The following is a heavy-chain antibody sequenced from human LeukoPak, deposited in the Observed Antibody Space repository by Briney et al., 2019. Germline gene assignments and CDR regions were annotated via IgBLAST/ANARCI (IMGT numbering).Heavy chain of an antibody. CDR2: INPSGGSA. Sequence: ASVKVSCKASGYTFTNYYIHWVRQTPGQRLEWMVIINPSGGSATYAQKFQGRVTMTRDTSTSTVYMDLSSLRSEDTAVYYCARGLGPPGKARWFDPWGQGTLVTVSS. V-gene: IGHV1-46*01. CDR3: ARGLGPPGKARWFDP. CDR1: GYTFTNYY. J-gene: IGHJ5*02. D-gene: IGHD1-14*01.